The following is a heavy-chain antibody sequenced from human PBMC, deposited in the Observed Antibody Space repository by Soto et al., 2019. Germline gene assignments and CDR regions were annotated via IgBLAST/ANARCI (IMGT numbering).Heavy chain of an antibody. CDR1: GATFSTTG. Sequence: QVQLVQSGAEVRKPGSSLRVSCKSSGATFSTTGISWVRQAPGQGLEWMGGIIPLFGTPKYARKFQGRVSSTADESTNTGYMELNSLRPDDAAVYYCARASPVICGGDPCYRLDSSFDSWGQGSLVIVSS. CDR2: IIPLFGTP. J-gene: IGHJ5*01. CDR3: ARASPVICGGDPCYRLDSSFDS. D-gene: IGHD2-21*02. V-gene: IGHV1-69*01.